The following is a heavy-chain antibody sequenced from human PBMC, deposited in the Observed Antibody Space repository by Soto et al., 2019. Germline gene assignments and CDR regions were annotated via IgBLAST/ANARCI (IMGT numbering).Heavy chain of an antibody. CDR3: AGGYIWGSYPKIRAFDI. CDR1: GGSISNYY. D-gene: IGHD3-16*02. Sequence: SETLSLTCTVSGGSISNYYWSWIRQPPGKRLEWIGYIYYSGSTNYNPSLKSRVTISVDTSKNQFSLKLSSVTAADTAVYYCAGGYIWGSYPKIRAFDIWGQGTMVTVSS. CDR2: IYYSGST. J-gene: IGHJ3*02. V-gene: IGHV4-59*08.